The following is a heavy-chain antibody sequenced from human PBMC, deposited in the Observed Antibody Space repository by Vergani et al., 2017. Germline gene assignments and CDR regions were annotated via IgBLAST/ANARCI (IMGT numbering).Heavy chain of an antibody. J-gene: IGHJ6*02. CDR1: GFSFRTFS. Sequence: DVDLVESGGGFVQPGGSRRLSCAASGFSFRTFSMFWVRQPPGKGLAWVSKISPDGRTTEYADSVRGRFTISRDNANSMLYLQMNSLRAEDTAVYYCARDSPLVVPAAIFYYYYGMDVWGQGTTVTVSS. CDR2: ISPDGRTT. D-gene: IGHD2-2*01. V-gene: IGHV3-74*03. CDR3: ARDSPLVVPAAIFYYYYGMDV.